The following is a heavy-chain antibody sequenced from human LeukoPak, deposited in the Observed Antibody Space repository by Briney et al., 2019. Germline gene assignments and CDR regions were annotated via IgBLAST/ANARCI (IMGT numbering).Heavy chain of an antibody. CDR3: ARFAAGGSYYYYMDV. D-gene: IGHD6-25*01. CDR2: VNSRSRTI. Sequence: GGSLRLSCAASGFTFSSYNMNWVRQAPGRGLEWVSFVNSRSRTIYYADSVKGRFTISRDNAKNSLYLQMNSLRAEDTAVYYCARFAAGGSYYYYMDVWGKGTTVTVSS. CDR1: GFTFSSYN. J-gene: IGHJ6*03. V-gene: IGHV3-48*04.